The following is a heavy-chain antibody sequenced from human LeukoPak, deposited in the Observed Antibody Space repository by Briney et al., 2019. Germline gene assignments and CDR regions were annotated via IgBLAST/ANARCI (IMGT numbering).Heavy chain of an antibody. Sequence: PGGSLRLSCAASGFTFSDYYMSWIRQAPGKGLEWASYISSSGSSDRTYYADSVKGRFTISRDNSKKTLYLQMNSLRAEDTAVYYCAKDLSSEGGNSPGYFDLWGRGTLVTVSS. J-gene: IGHJ2*01. CDR1: GFTFSDYY. V-gene: IGHV3-11*01. D-gene: IGHD4-23*01. CDR3: AKDLSSEGGNSPGYFDL. CDR2: ISSSGSSDRT.